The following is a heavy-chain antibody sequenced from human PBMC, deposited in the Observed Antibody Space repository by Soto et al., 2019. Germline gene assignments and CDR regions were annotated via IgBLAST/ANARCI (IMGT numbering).Heavy chain of an antibody. CDR2: ISAYNGNT. CDR1: GYTFTSYG. D-gene: IGHD2-15*01. V-gene: IGHV1-18*01. CDR3: ARDVAHLVSEVVENSWFDP. J-gene: IGHJ5*02. Sequence: ASVKVSCKASGYTFTSYGISWVRQAPGQGLEWMGWISAYNGNTNYAQKLQGRVTMTTDTSTSTAYMELRSLRSDDTAVYYCARDVAHLVSEVVENSWFDPWGQGTLVTVSS.